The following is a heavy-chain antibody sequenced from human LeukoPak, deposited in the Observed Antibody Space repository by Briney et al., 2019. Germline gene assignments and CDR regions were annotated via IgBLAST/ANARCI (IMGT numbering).Heavy chain of an antibody. Sequence: GGSLRLSCAASGFTFSSYWMSWVRQAPGKGLEWVANIKQDGSEKYYVDSVKGRFTISRDNAKNSLYLQMNSLRAEDTAVYYCAREQYCSSTSCYPLGTYYFDYWGQGILVTVSS. CDR3: AREQYCSSTSCYPLGTYYFDY. D-gene: IGHD2-2*01. V-gene: IGHV3-7*01. CDR2: IKQDGSEK. J-gene: IGHJ4*02. CDR1: GFTFSSYW.